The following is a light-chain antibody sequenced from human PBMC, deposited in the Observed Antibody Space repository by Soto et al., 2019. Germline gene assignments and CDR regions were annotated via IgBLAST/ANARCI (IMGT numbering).Light chain of an antibody. CDR2: DAS. Sequence: EIVLTQSPGTLSLSTGERATLSCRSSQSVSSSYLAWYQQKPGQAPRLLIYDASSRATGIPDRFSGSGSGTDFTLTISRLEPEYFAVYSCQQYATSPRTFGQGTKVDIK. CDR3: QQYATSPRT. J-gene: IGKJ1*01. V-gene: IGKV3-20*01. CDR1: QSVSSSY.